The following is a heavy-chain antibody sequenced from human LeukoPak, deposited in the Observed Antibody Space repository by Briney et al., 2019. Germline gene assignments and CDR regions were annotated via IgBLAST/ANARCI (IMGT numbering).Heavy chain of an antibody. CDR1: GYSFTSYW. J-gene: IGHJ3*02. Sequence: GESLKISCKGSGYSFTSYWIGCVRQMPGKGLEWMGIIYPGDSDTRYSPSFQGQVTISADKSISTAYLQWSSLKASDTAMYYCARLGRVPAAKDAFDIWGQGTMVTVSS. V-gene: IGHV5-51*01. CDR3: ARLGRVPAAKDAFDI. CDR2: IYPGDSDT. D-gene: IGHD2-2*01.